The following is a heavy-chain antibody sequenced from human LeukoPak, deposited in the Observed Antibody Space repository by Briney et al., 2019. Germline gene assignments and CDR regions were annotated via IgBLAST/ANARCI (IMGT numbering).Heavy chain of an antibody. D-gene: IGHD2-8*01. J-gene: IGHJ4*02. CDR3: AKGDSGMVRRYYFDY. CDR2: ISGSGGDT. V-gene: IGHV3-23*01. Sequence: GGSLRLSCAASGFTFSSYAMGWVRQAPGKGREWVSVISGSGGDTYYADSVKGRLTISRDISKNTLYLQMNSLSAEDTAVYYCAKGDSGMVRRYYFDYWGQGTLVTVSS. CDR1: GFTFSSYA.